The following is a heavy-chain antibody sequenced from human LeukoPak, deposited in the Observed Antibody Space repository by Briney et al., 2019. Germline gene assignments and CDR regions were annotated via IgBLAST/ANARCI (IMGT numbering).Heavy chain of an antibody. V-gene: IGHV2-5*02. CDR2: IYWDDDK. J-gene: IGHJ4*02. D-gene: IGHD3-10*01. CDR1: GFSLNTSGVG. Sequence: SGPTLVKXTQTLTLTCTFSGFSLNTSGVGVVWIRQPPGKALEWLAVIYWDDDKRYSPSLKSRITITKDTSRNQVVLTMTNMDPVDTGTYYCVHRTTMVRGVITAWLAYWGQGTPVTVSS. CDR3: VHRTTMVRGVITAWLAY.